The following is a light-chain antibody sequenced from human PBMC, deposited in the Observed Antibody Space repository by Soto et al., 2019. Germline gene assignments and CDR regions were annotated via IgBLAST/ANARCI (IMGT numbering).Light chain of an antibody. V-gene: IGLV2-14*03. CDR3: TSWTTSTTMI. Sequence: QSALTQPASVSGSPGQSITISCTGTSSDIGAYNFVSWYQQHPGKAPKLMLYDVNIRPSGASNRFSGSKSGNTAALTISGLQAEDEADYYCTSWTTSTTMIFGGGTQLTVL. CDR1: SSDIGAYNF. J-gene: IGLJ2*01. CDR2: DVN.